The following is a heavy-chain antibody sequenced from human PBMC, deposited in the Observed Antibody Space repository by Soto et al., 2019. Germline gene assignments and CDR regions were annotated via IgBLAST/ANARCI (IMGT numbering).Heavy chain of an antibody. D-gene: IGHD3-3*01. V-gene: IGHV4-59*08. CDR1: GFSISSYY. CDR2: IYYSGST. J-gene: IGHJ5*02. Sequence: SETLSLTCTVSGFSISSYYWSWIRQPPGKGLEWIGYIYYSGSTNYNPSLKSRVTIPVDTSKNQFSLKLSSVTAADTAVYYCARVLFGRGNWFDPWGQGTLVTVSS. CDR3: ARVLFGRGNWFDP.